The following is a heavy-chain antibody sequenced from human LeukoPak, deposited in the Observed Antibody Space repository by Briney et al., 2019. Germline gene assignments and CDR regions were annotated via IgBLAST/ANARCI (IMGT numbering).Heavy chain of an antibody. J-gene: IGHJ4*02. V-gene: IGHV3-23*01. D-gene: IGHD2-15*01. CDR2: ISGSGGST. CDR1: GFTFSSYA. CDR3: AKDPGMVGAAPGNY. Sequence: QPGRSLRLSCAASGFTFSSYAMSWVRQAPGKGLEWVSGISGSGGSTYYADSVKGRFTISRDNSKNTLYLQMNSLRAEDTAVYYCAKDPGMVGAAPGNYWGQGTLVTVSS.